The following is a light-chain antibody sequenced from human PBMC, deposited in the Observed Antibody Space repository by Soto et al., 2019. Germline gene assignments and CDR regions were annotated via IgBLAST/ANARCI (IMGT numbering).Light chain of an antibody. CDR2: DTY. J-gene: IGKJ1*01. Sequence: EIVLTQSPASLSVSPGERATLSCRASQSVRSKVALYQQKPGQAPSLVIYDTYIRATGIPARFSGSGFGTEFTLTISSLQPEDFAVYYCQQYDIWPPTFGQGTKVDIK. CDR1: QSVRSK. V-gene: IGKV3-15*01. CDR3: QQYDIWPPT.